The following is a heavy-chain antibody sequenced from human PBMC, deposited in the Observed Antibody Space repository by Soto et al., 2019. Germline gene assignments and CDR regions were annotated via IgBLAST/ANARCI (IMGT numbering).Heavy chain of an antibody. CDR3: AKDRYSPSGYSPLVDY. CDR2: ISYDGSNK. D-gene: IGHD3-22*01. Sequence: GESLKISCAASGFTFSSYGMHWVRQAPGKGLEWVAVISYDGSNKYYADSVKGRFTISRDNSKNTLYLQMNSLRAEDTAVYYCAKDRYSPSGYSPLVDYWGQGTLVTVSS. V-gene: IGHV3-30*18. CDR1: GFTFSSYG. J-gene: IGHJ4*02.